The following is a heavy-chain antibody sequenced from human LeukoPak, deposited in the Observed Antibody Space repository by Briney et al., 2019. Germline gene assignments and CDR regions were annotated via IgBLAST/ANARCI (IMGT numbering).Heavy chain of an antibody. CDR3: ARSDYGDDNEYFQH. D-gene: IGHD4-17*01. Sequence: PGGSLRLSCAASGFTFSSYAMHWVRQAPGKGLEYVSAISSNGGSTYYANSVKGRFTISRDNSKNTLYLQMSSLRAEDMAVYYCARSDYGDDNEYFQHWGQGTLVTVSS. V-gene: IGHV3-64*01. CDR1: GFTFSSYA. CDR2: ISSNGGST. J-gene: IGHJ1*01.